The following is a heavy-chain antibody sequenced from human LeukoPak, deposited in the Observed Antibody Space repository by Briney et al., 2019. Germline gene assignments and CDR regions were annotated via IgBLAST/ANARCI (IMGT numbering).Heavy chain of an antibody. CDR1: GFTFSSYS. Sequence: GGSLRLSCAASGFTFSSYSMNWVRQAPGKGLEWVSSISSSSSYIYYADPVKGRFTISRDNAKNSLYLQMNSLRAEDTAVYYCARVYDSSGLMSYYYYYGMDVWGQGTTVTVSS. CDR3: ARVYDSSGLMSYYYYYGMDV. J-gene: IGHJ6*02. CDR2: ISSSSSYI. V-gene: IGHV3-21*01. D-gene: IGHD3-22*01.